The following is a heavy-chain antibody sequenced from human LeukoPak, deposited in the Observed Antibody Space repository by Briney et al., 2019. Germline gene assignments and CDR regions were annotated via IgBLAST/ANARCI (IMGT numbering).Heavy chain of an antibody. J-gene: IGHJ4*02. CDR2: IYPGDSDP. CDR1: GYSFTNYW. Sequence: GESLKISRKTSGYSFTNYWIGWVRQMPGKGRAGVAIIYPGDSDPTHRPSFQGPVTISTDNSISPAFLQGGSLNGSDTAIFYCARSSDSSGYYDYFDYWGQGTLVTVSS. V-gene: IGHV5-51*01. CDR3: ARSSDSSGYYDYFDY. D-gene: IGHD3-22*01.